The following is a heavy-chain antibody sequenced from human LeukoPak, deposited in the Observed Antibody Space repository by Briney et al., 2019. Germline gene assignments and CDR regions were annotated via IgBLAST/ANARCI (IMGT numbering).Heavy chain of an antibody. Sequence: GASVKVYCKASGGTFSSYAISWVRQAPGQGLEWMGRIIPILGIANYAQKFQGRVTITADKSTSTAYMELSSLRSEDTAVYYCARDHTYCGGDCYNPDAFDIWGQGTMVTVSS. CDR1: GGTFSSYA. D-gene: IGHD2-21*02. CDR2: IIPILGIA. CDR3: ARDHTYCGGDCYNPDAFDI. V-gene: IGHV1-69*04. J-gene: IGHJ3*02.